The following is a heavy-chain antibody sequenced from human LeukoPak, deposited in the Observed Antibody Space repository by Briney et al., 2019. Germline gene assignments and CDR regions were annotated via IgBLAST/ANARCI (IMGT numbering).Heavy chain of an antibody. CDR1: GTSIRDY. V-gene: IGHV4-4*07. D-gene: IGHD3-3*01. CDR2: VFATTGAT. J-gene: IGHJ4*02. Sequence: SSETLSLTCTVSGTSIRDYWAWIRQSAGGRLEWIGRVFATTGATTYNPSFRGRVTISSETSQSQFSLTLTSVTAADTAVYYCARDRLLRNFDFSHDYWGQGTLGTVSS. CDR3: ARDRLLRNFDFSHDY.